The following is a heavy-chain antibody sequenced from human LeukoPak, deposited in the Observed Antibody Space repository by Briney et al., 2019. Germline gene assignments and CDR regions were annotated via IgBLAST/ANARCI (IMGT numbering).Heavy chain of an antibody. Sequence: GGSLRLSCAAAGFNFSTHAMSWVRQAPGKGLEWVSTIRGGDGNSYYSDTMKGRLTVSKDMAKNTLHLQLNSLRADDTAVYYCARVNTQGVPSPWGQGILVTVSS. J-gene: IGHJ5*02. V-gene: IGHV3-23*01. CDR1: GFNFSTHA. CDR3: ARVNTQGVPSP. D-gene: IGHD2-15*01. CDR2: IRGGDGNS.